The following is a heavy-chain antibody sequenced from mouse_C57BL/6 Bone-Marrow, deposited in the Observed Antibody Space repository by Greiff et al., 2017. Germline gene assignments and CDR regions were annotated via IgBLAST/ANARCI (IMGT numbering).Heavy chain of an antibody. CDR1: GYTFTDYY. J-gene: IGHJ1*03. V-gene: IGHV1-75*01. D-gene: IGHD1-1*01. CDR2: IFPGSGST. Sequence: QVQLQQSGPELVKPGASVKISCKASGYTFTDYYINWVKQRPGQGLGGIGWIFPGSGSTYYNEKFKGKATLTVDKSSSTAYMLLSSLTSEDSAVYFCARPPAYYYGSSPWYFDVWGTGTTVTVSS. CDR3: ARPPAYYYGSSPWYFDV.